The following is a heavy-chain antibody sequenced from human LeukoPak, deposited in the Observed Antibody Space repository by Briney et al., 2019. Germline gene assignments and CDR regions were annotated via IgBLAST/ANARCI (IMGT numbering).Heavy chain of an antibody. CDR1: GFTLSSYA. J-gene: IGHJ6*02. D-gene: IGHD6-13*01. CDR3: AREDSSSWYSNYYYYGMDV. CDR2: ISYDGSNK. V-gene: IGHV3-30*04. Sequence: GGSLRLSWAASGFTLSSYAMHWVRQAPGKGLEWVAVISYDGSNKYYADSVKGRFTISRDNSKNTLYLQMNSLRAEDTAVYYCAREDSSSWYSNYYYYGMDVWGQGTTVTVSS.